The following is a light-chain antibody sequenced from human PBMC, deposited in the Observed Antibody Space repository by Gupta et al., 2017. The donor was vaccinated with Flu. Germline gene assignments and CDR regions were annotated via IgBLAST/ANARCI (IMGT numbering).Light chain of an antibody. Sequence: DVVMTQSPLSLPVTLGQPASISCRSSQRLVYSDGNIYLHWIQPRPGRSPRGLIYQVSHRESGVPDRFSGRRSGPDCTLKSSSIKAEDVGVDSCRQCAREPPALGQGTKVEIK. CDR2: QVS. CDR1: QRLVYSDGNIY. V-gene: IGKV2-30*01. CDR3: RQCAREPPA. J-gene: IGKJ1*01.